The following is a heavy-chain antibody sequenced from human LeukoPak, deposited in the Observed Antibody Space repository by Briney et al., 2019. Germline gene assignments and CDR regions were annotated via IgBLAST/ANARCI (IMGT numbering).Heavy chain of an antibody. Sequence: SETLSLTCTVSGGSISSYYWSWIRQPPGKGLEWIGYLYYSGSTNYNPSLKSRVTISVDTSKNQFSLKLSSVTAADTAVYYCARGDYPFDYSGQGTLVTVSS. CDR2: LYYSGST. V-gene: IGHV4-59*01. CDR3: ARGDYPFDY. CDR1: GGSISSYY. D-gene: IGHD4-17*01. J-gene: IGHJ4*02.